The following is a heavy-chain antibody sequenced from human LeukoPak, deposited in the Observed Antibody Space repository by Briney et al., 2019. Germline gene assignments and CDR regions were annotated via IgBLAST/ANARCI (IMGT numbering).Heavy chain of an antibody. D-gene: IGHD3-22*01. Sequence: SETLSLTCTVSGASINNNFWTWIRQPPGKGREWIGYIYSSGSANYNPSLKSRVIISGDTSKNQISRDVTSVTSADTAVYFCARHRDYYDTWGHGTLVTVSS. CDR2: IYSSGSA. CDR1: GASINNNF. CDR3: ARHRDYYDT. J-gene: IGHJ4*01. V-gene: IGHV4-59*08.